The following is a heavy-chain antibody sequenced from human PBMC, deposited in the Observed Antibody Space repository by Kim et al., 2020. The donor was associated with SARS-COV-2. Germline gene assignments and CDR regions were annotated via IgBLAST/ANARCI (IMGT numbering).Heavy chain of an antibody. CDR2: INHSGST. J-gene: IGHJ6*02. V-gene: IGHV4-34*01. Sequence: SETLSLTCAVYGGSFSGYYWSWIRQPPGKGLEWIGEINHSGSTNYNPSLKSRVTISVDTSKNQFSLKLSSVTAADTAVYYCARGPRYSSGWYGPRWGMDVWGQGTTVTVSS. CDR1: GGSFSGYY. CDR3: ARGPRYSSGWYGPRWGMDV. D-gene: IGHD6-19*01.